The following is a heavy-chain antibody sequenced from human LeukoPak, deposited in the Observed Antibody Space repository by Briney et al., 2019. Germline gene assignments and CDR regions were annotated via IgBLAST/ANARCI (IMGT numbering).Heavy chain of an antibody. CDR1: GFSVSSRY. CDR3: ASRITLVRGGFDS. CDR2: MYSGGRS. D-gene: IGHD3-10*01. J-gene: IGHJ4*02. V-gene: IGHV3-53*01. Sequence: AGGSLRLSCAASGFSVSSRYMNWVRQAPGKGLEWVSVMYSGGRSYYADSVKGRFTISRDKSKKTLYLQLNSLKAEDTAVYYCASRITLVRGGFDSWGQGTLVTVSS.